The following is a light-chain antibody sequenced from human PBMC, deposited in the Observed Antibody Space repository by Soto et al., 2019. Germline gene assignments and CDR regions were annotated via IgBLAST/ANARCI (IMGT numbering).Light chain of an antibody. CDR1: QSVSNN. Sequence: EIVVTHSPATLSLSPGERATLSWRDRQSVSNNLAWYQQQPGPPPRLLIYDAYNRATGIPPRFSGSGSGTALTLTISSLEPEDSAASYCQQRHICPIPFGQGTRLEI. V-gene: IGKV3-11*01. J-gene: IGKJ5*01. CDR3: QQRHICPIP. CDR2: DAY.